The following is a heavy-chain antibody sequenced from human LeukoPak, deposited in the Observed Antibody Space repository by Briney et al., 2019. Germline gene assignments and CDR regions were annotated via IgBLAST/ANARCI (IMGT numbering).Heavy chain of an antibody. J-gene: IGHJ4*02. V-gene: IGHV4-31*03. CDR3: ARGRPEWLGMPFDY. Sequence: PSQTLSLTCTVSGGSISSGGYYWSWIRQHPGKGLEWIRYIYYSGSTYYNPSLKSRVTISVDTSKNQFSLKLSSVTAADTAVYYCARGRPEWLGMPFDYWGQGTLVTVSS. CDR1: GGSISSGGYY. D-gene: IGHD3-3*01. CDR2: IYYSGST.